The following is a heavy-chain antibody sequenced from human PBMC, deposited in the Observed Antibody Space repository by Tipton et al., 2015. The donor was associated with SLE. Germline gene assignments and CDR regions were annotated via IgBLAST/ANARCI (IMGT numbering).Heavy chain of an antibody. Sequence: TLSLTCTVSGGSISSYYWSWIRQPPGKGLEWIGYIYYSGSTNYNPSLKSRVTISVDASKNQFSLKLSSVTAADTAVYFCAREIHYDFWSGYYYYYMGVWGKGTTVTVSS. CDR3: AREIHYDFWSGYYYYYMGV. D-gene: IGHD3-3*01. CDR1: GGSISSYY. CDR2: IYYSGST. V-gene: IGHV4-59*01. J-gene: IGHJ6*03.